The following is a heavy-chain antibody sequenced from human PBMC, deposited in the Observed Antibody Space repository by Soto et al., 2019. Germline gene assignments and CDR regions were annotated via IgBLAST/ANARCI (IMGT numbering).Heavy chain of an antibody. D-gene: IGHD6-13*01. J-gene: IGHJ4*02. CDR1: GGSFSGYY. CDR2: INQSGST. CDR3: ARTYSSSWSPFDS. V-gene: IGHV4-34*01. Sequence: QVQLQQWGAGLLKPSETLSLTCAVYGGSFSGYYWSWIRQPPGKGLEWIGEINQSGSTNYNPSLKIQXTXXXAPXKNQSSLKLSSVTAADTAVYYCARTYSSSWSPFDSWGQGTLVTVSS.